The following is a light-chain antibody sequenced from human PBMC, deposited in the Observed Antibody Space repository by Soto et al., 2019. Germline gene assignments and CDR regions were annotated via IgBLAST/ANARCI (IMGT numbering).Light chain of an antibody. J-gene: IGLJ3*02. CDR1: SSDVGTYNL. CDR2: EAT. Sequence: QSALTQPASVSGSPGQSITISCTGTSSDVGTYNLVSWYQQHPGKAPKLMIYEATKRPSGVSDRFSGSKSGNTASLTISGLHAVDEADYYCCSYTSDNTRVFGGGTKLTVL. CDR3: CSYTSDNTRV. V-gene: IGLV2-23*01.